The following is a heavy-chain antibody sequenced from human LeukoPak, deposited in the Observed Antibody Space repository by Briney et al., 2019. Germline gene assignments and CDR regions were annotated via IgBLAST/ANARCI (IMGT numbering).Heavy chain of an antibody. CDR1: GFTVSSNY. CDR3: ARGVVVAATPPVY. V-gene: IGHV3-66*01. Sequence: PGGSLRLSCAASGFTVSSNYMSWVRQAPGKGLEWVSVIYSGGSTYYADSVKGRFTISRDNSKNTLYLQMNSLRAEDTAVYYCARGVVVAATPPVYWGQGTLVTVSS. CDR2: IYSGGST. J-gene: IGHJ4*02. D-gene: IGHD2-15*01.